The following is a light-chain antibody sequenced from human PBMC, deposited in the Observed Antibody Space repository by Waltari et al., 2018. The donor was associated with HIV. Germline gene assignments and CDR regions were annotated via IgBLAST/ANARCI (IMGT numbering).Light chain of an antibody. CDR1: SGDVGGSKY. Sequence: QSALTQPPSASGSPGQSVPIPCTGTSGDVGGSKYVSWYQHFPAKAPNYLLSEVGKRPSGVPARFSGSKSGNTASLTVSGLQAEDEADYYCSSYAGNNNWVFGGGTKLTVL. V-gene: IGLV2-8*01. J-gene: IGLJ3*02. CDR2: EVG. CDR3: SSYAGNNNWV.